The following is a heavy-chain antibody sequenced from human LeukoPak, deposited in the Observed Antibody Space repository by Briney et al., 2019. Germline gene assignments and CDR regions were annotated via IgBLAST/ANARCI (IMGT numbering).Heavy chain of an antibody. CDR3: AKNNDFDY. J-gene: IGHJ4*02. Sequence: GGSLRLSCAASGFTFSNAWMSWVRQAPGKGLEWVGRIKSKTDGGTTDYAAPVKGRFTISRDDSKNTLYLQMNTLRAEDTAVYYCAKNNDFDYWGQGTLVTVSS. V-gene: IGHV3-15*01. D-gene: IGHD1-1*01. CDR2: IKSKTDGGTT. CDR1: GFTFSNAW.